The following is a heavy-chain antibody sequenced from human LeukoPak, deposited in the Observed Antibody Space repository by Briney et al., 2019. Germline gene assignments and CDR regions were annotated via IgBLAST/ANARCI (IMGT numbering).Heavy chain of an antibody. CDR2: INAGNGNT. D-gene: IGHD1-26*01. Sequence: ASVKVSCKASGYTFTSYAMHWARQAPGQRLEWMGWINAGNGNTKYSQEFQGRVTITRDTSASTAYMELSSLRSEDMAVYYCARDGGSYFFYDYYYMDVWGKGTTVTVSS. CDR1: GYTFTSYA. V-gene: IGHV1-3*03. J-gene: IGHJ6*03. CDR3: ARDGGSYFFYDYYYMDV.